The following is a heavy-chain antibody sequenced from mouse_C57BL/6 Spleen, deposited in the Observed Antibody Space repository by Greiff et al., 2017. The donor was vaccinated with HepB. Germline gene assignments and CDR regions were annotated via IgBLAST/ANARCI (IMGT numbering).Heavy chain of an antibody. J-gene: IGHJ2*01. CDR1: GYTFTSYW. CDR2: IHPNSGST. Sequence: QVQLKQPGAELVKPGASVKLSCKASGYTFTSYWMHWVKQRPGQGLEWIGMIHPNSGSTNYNEKFKSKATLTVDKSSSTAYMQLSSLTSEDSAVYYCARENGYYHFDYWGQGTTLTVSS. V-gene: IGHV1-64*01. D-gene: IGHD2-3*01. CDR3: ARENGYYHFDY.